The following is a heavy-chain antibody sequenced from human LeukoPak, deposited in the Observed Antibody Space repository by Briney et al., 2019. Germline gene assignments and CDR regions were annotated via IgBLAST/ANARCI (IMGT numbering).Heavy chain of an antibody. J-gene: IGHJ4*02. V-gene: IGHV1-46*01. D-gene: IGHD5-24*01. CDR2: INPSGGST. Sequence: GASVKVSCKASGYTFTSYYMHWVRQAPGEGLEWTGIINPSGGSTSYAQKFQGRVTMTRDMSTSTVYMELSSLRSEDTAVYYCARTAEMATTHYFDYWGQGTLVTVSS. CDR3: ARTAEMATTHYFDY. CDR1: GYTFTSYY.